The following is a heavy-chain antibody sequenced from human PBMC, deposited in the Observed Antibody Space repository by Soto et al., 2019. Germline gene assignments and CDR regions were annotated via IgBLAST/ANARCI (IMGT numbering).Heavy chain of an antibody. J-gene: IGHJ5*02. V-gene: IGHV4-30-4*01. D-gene: IGHD4-4*01. CDR3: ARVVTTFNWFDP. CDR1: CGSISSGDYY. Sequence: TSETLSLTCTVSCGSISSGDYYWSWIRQPPGKGLEWIGYIYYSGSTYYNPSLKSRVTISVDTSKNQFSLKLSSVTAADTAVYYCARVVTTFNWFDPWGQGTLVTVSS. CDR2: IYYSGST.